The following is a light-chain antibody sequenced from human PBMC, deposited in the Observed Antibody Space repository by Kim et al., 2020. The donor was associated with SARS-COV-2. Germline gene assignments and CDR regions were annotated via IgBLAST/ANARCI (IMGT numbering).Light chain of an antibody. CDR3: QQYNDVPPYT. CDR1: QDISIY. Sequence: EIQMTQSPSSLSAAVGDRVTITCQASQDISIYLNWFQQKPGKAPKLFIYDASNLATGVPSRFSGSGYGTDFTLTISSLQPEDVATYYCQQYNDVPPYTFGQGTKLEI. J-gene: IGKJ2*01. V-gene: IGKV1-33*01. CDR2: DAS.